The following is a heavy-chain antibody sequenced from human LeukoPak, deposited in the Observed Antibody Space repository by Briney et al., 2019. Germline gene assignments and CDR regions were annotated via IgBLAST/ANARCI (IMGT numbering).Heavy chain of an antibody. CDR2: IYSGGST. V-gene: IGHV3-66*01. J-gene: IGHJ3*02. Sequence: GGSLRLSCAASGFTVSSNYMSWVRQAPGKGLEWVSVIYSGGSTYYADSVKGRFTISRDKSKNTLYLQMNSLRAEDTAVYYCARDAATVTTRGVGDAFDIWGQGTMVTVSS. D-gene: IGHD4-17*01. CDR3: ARDAATVTTRGVGDAFDI. CDR1: GFTVSSNY.